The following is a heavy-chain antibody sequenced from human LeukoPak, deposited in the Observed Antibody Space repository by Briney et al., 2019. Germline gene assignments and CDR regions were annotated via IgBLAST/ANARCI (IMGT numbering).Heavy chain of an antibody. CDR2: ISAYNGNT. D-gene: IGHD3-3*01. V-gene: IGHV1-18*01. CDR1: GYTFTSYG. J-gene: IGHJ6*02. CDR3: ARDGSSITIFGVVTQTYYYYGMDV. Sequence: GASVKVSRKASGYTFTSYGISWVRQAPGQGLEWMGWISAYNGNTNYAQKLQGRVTMTTDTSTSTAYMELRSLRSDDTAVYYCARDGSSITIFGVVTQTYYYYGMDVWGQGTTVTVSS.